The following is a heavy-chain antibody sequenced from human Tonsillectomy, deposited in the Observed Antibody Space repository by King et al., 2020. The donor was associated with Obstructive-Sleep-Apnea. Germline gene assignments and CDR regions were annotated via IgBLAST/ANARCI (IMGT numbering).Heavy chain of an antibody. CDR3: SGDDISGYHYR. D-gene: IGHD3-22*01. V-gene: IGHV3-33*01. CDR2: ISYNGSTK. J-gene: IGHJ4*02. Sequence: VQLVESGGGVVQPGRSLRLSCAASGFKFYSYGMHWVRQAPGKGLEWVAFISYNGSTKEYADSVKGRFIISRDNAKNMVFVEMNSLRAEDTAMYYCSGDDISGYHYRWGQGTLVTVSS. CDR1: GFKFYSYG.